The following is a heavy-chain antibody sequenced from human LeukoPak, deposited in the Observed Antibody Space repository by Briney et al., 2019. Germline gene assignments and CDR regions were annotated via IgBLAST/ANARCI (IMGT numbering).Heavy chain of an antibody. CDR1: GGTFSNYA. V-gene: IGHV1-69*06. D-gene: IGHD3-10*01. J-gene: IGHJ4*02. Sequence: ASVKVSCKASGGTFSNYAISWVRQAPGQGLEWMGGIIPIFGTANYAQKFQGRVTITADKSTSTAYMELSSLRSEDTAVYYCASSRGSGSTLDYWGQGTLVTVSS. CDR3: ASSRGSGSTLDY. CDR2: IIPIFGTA.